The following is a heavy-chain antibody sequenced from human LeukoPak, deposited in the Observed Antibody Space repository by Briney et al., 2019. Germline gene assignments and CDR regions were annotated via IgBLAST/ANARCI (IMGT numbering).Heavy chain of an antibody. J-gene: IGHJ4*02. CDR3: IAARHRTPFDY. CDR2: IRSSSSYI. V-gene: IGHV3-21*01. CDR1: GFTVSSNY. Sequence: GGSLRLSCAASGFTVSSNYMSWVRQAPGKGLEWVSSIRSSSSYIYYADSVKGRFTISRDNAKNSLYLQMNSLRAEDTAVYYCIAARHRTPFDYWGQGTLVTVSS. D-gene: IGHD6-6*01.